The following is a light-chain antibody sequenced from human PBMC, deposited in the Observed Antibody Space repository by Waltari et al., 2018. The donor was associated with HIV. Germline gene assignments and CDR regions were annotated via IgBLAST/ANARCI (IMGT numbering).Light chain of an antibody. J-gene: IGLJ1*01. V-gene: IGLV2-14*01. CDR3: SSYTISSTLYV. CDR1: SRDVGGYNY. CDR2: EVS. Sequence: QSALTQPASVSGSPGQSITISCTGTSRDVGGYNYVSWYQQHPGKAPKLMIYEVSNRPSGVSNRFSGSKSGNPASLTISGLQAEDEAGYYCSSYTISSTLYVFGTGTKVTVL.